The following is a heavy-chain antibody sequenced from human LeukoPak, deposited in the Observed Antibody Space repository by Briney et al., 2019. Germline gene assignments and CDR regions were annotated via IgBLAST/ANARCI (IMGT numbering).Heavy chain of an antibody. Sequence: ASVKVSCKASGYTFTSYGISWVRQAPGQGLEWMGWISAYNGNTNYAHKLQGRVTMTTDTSTSTAYMELRSLRSDDTAVYYCARDRGVGSSSWYSFDYWGQGTLVTVSS. CDR3: ARDRGVGSSSWYSFDY. CDR2: ISAYNGNT. J-gene: IGHJ4*02. D-gene: IGHD6-13*01. V-gene: IGHV1-18*01. CDR1: GYTFTSYG.